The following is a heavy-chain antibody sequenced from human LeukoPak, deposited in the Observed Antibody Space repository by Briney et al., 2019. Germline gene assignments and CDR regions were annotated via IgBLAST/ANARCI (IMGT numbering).Heavy chain of an antibody. J-gene: IGHJ6*03. Sequence: SETLSLTCTVSGGSISYYYWNWIRQPAGKGLEWIGRIYTSGRTYYNPSLKSRVTISVDTSKNQFSLKLSSVTAADTAVYYCARGYCSGGSCYSYYYYNYMDVWGKGTTVTVSS. CDR2: IYTSGRT. CDR3: ARGYCSGGSCYSYYYYNYMDV. D-gene: IGHD2-15*01. V-gene: IGHV4-4*07. CDR1: GGSISYYY.